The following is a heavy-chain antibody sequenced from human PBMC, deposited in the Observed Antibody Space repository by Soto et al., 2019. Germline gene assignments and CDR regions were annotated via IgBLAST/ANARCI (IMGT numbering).Heavy chain of an antibody. V-gene: IGHV1-2*04. D-gene: IGHD3-10*01. CDR1: GYTFTGYY. Sequence: ASVKVSCKASGYTFTGYYMHWVRQAPGQGLEWMGWINPNSGGTNYAQKFQGWVTMTRDTSISTAYMELSRLRSDDTAAYYCARGQAVRGAPTYYYYGMDVWGQGTTVTVSS. CDR2: INPNSGGT. J-gene: IGHJ6*02. CDR3: ARGQAVRGAPTYYYYGMDV.